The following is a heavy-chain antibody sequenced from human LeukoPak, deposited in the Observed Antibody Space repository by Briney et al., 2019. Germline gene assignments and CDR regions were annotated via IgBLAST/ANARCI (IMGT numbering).Heavy chain of an antibody. D-gene: IGHD6-19*01. CDR1: GFTFSSYA. CDR2: ISGSAVST. J-gene: IGHJ4*02. V-gene: IGHV3-23*01. CDR3: ARQWLVKG. Sequence: SGGSLRLSCAASGFTFSSYAMHWVRQAPGKGLEWVSAISGSAVSTYYADSVKGRFTISRDNSRNTLSLQMNSLRAEDTAVYYCARQWLVKGWGQGTLVTVSS.